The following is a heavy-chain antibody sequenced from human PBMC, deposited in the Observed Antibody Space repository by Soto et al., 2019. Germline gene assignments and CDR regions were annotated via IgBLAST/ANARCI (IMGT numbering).Heavy chain of an antibody. V-gene: IGHV3-23*01. J-gene: IGHJ3*02. CDR1: GFTFSSYA. CDR2: ISGSGGST. D-gene: IGHD4-17*01. Sequence: GGSLRLSCAASGFTFSSYAMSWVRQAPGKGLEWVSAISGSGGSTYYAESVKGRFTIYRDNSKNTLYLQMNSLRAEDTAVYYCAKAYDYGDYGDAFDIWGQGTMVTVSS. CDR3: AKAYDYGDYGDAFDI.